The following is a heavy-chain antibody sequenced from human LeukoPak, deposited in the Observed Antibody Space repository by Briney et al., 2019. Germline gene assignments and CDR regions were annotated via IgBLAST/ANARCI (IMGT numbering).Heavy chain of an antibody. CDR3: AKGSRGDYGSGSYLYFDY. CDR1: GVSFSTNT. Sequence: AGGSLRLSCVGSGVSFSTNTFHWVRQAPGKGLEWVSAISGSGGSTYYADSVKGRFTISRDNSKNTLYLQMNSLRAEDTAVYYCAKGSRGDYGSGSYLYFDYWGQGTLVTVSS. V-gene: IGHV3-23*01. CDR2: ISGSGGST. J-gene: IGHJ4*02. D-gene: IGHD3-10*01.